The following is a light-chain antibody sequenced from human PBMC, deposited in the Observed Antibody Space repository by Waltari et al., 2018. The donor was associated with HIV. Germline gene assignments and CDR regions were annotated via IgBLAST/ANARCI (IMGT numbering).Light chain of an antibody. CDR3: AAWDDSLSGVV. CDR2: RNN. Sequence: QPVLTQPPSASGTPGHGVTISCSGSNSNIGTNSVYWYQHLPGMAPKLLIYRNNRRPSRIPDRFSGSRSGTSASLAISGLRSEDEAEYYCAAWDDSLSGVVFGGGTKLTVL. CDR1: NSNIGTNS. V-gene: IGLV1-47*01. J-gene: IGLJ2*01.